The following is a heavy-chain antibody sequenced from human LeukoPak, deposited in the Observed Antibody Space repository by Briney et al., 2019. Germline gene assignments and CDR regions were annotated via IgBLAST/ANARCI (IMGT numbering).Heavy chain of an antibody. Sequence: SGGSLRLSCAASGFSFSTYTMNWVRQAPGKGLEWVSAISGDGGRTVYADSVKGRFTISRDNSKNTVWLQMNSLRAEDMAVYYCAKDEKPDAKWNIDYWGQGTLVTVSS. CDR1: GFSFSTYT. J-gene: IGHJ4*02. D-gene: IGHD1/OR15-1a*01. CDR2: ISGDGGRT. CDR3: AKDEKPDAKWNIDY. V-gene: IGHV3-23*01.